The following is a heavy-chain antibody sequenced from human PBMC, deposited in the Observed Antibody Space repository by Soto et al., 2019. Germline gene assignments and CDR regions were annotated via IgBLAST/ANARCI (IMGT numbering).Heavy chain of an antibody. D-gene: IGHD2-2*01. CDR1: GYTFSDYK. J-gene: IGHJ5*02. CDR2: INPKSDVT. Sequence: ASVKVSCKASGYTFSDYKIHWLRRAPGQGLEWMGWINPKSDVTNYAHKFKDRVTMTRDTSTSTVYMDLSRLTFDDTAVYYCARGAMLSAAISTSFDPWGQGTQVTVSS. CDR3: ARGAMLSAAISTSFDP. V-gene: IGHV1-2*02.